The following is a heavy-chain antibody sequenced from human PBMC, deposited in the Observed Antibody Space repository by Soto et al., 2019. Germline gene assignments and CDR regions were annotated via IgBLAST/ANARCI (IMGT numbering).Heavy chain of an antibody. CDR2: IIPILGIA. V-gene: IGHV1-69*02. CDR3: ARYVFLNIAVVPAAMGGWFDP. J-gene: IGHJ5*02. Sequence: SVKVSCKASGGTFSSYTISWVRQAPGQGLEWMGRIIPILGIANYAQKFQGRVTITADKSTSTAYMELSSLRSEDTAVYYCARYVFLNIAVVPAAMGGWFDPWGQGTLVTVSS. D-gene: IGHD2-2*01. CDR1: GGTFSSYT.